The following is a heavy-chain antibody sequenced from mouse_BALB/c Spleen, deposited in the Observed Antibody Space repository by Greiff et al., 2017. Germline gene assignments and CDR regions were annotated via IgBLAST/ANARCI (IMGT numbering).Heavy chain of an antibody. CDR2: ISTYYGNT. V-gene: IGHV1-67*01. Sequence: LVESGPELVRPGVSVKISCKGSSYTFTDYAMHWVKQSHAKSLEWIGVISTYYGNTNYNQKFKGKATMTVDKSSSTAYMELARLTSEDSAVYYCARPGSSYDAMDYWGQGTSVTVSS. J-gene: IGHJ4*01. D-gene: IGHD1-1*01. CDR1: SYTFTDYA. CDR3: ARPGSSYDAMDY.